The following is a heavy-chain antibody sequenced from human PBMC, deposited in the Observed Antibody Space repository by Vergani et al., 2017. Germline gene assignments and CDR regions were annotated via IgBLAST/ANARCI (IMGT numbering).Heavy chain of an antibody. D-gene: IGHD3-22*01. Sequence: EVQLVQSGAEVKKPGESLRISCKGSGYSFTSYWISWVRQMPGKGLEWMGRIDPSDSYTNYSPSFQGHVTISADKSISTAYLQWSSLKASDTAMYYCARPYYYDSSGYYLRYWGQGTLVTVSS. CDR2: IDPSDSYT. CDR1: GYSFTSYW. J-gene: IGHJ4*02. CDR3: ARPYYYDSSGYYLRY. V-gene: IGHV5-10-1*03.